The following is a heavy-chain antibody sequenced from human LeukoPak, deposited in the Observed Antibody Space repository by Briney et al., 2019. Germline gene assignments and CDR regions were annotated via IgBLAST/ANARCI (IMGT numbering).Heavy chain of an antibody. J-gene: IGHJ6*02. CDR3: ARGKSNYYGMDV. CDR2: IYYNGNT. CDR1: DGSINSYY. V-gene: IGHV4-59*01. Sequence: SETLSLTCSVSDGSINSYYWNWIRRPPGKGLEWIGYIYYNGNTNYSPSLKSRVTMSVDTSKNLFSLKVSSVTAADTAVYYCARGKSNYYGMDVWGQGTTVTVSS.